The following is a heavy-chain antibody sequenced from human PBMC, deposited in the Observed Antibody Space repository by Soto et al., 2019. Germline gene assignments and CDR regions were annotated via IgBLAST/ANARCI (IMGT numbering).Heavy chain of an antibody. CDR2: IIPIFGTA. J-gene: IGHJ5*02. Sequence: ASVKVSCKASGGTFSSYTISWVRQAPGQGLEWMGGIIPIFGTANYAQKFQGRATITADESTSTAYMELSSLRSEDTAVYYCARGRLTSDIVVVPAATQSNWFDPWGQGTLVTVSS. CDR1: GGTFSSYT. V-gene: IGHV1-69*13. D-gene: IGHD2-2*01. CDR3: ARGRLTSDIVVVPAATQSNWFDP.